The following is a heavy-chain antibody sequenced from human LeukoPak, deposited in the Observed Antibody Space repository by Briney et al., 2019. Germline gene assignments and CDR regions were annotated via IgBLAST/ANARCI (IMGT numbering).Heavy chain of an antibody. J-gene: IGHJ4*02. D-gene: IGHD5-24*01. CDR1: GFSVTNNY. Sequence: GGSLRLSCAVSGFSVTNNYMSWVRQAPGKGLEWVSVFYVGGATYHADSVKGRFTISRDNSENTLYLQMKSLRAEDTAVYYCARGDGYNFFDYWGQGTLVTVSS. CDR3: ARGDGYNFFDY. V-gene: IGHV3-53*01. CDR2: FYVGGAT.